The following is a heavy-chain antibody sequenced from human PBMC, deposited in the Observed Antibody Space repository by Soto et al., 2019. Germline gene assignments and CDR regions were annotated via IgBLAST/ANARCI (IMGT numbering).Heavy chain of an antibody. J-gene: IGHJ6*02. Sequence: PGGSLRLSCAASGXTFSSYAMHXVRQAPXXXLEWXAFLSYVGSNKYYADSVKGRFTISRDNPKNTLYLQMNSLRAEDTAVYYCARDSRHQKYDFWSLPYYYGMDVWGQGTTVTVSS. D-gene: IGHD3-3*01. CDR2: LSYVGSNK. CDR1: GXTFSSYA. V-gene: IGHV3-30-3*01. CDR3: ARDSRHQKYDFWSLPYYYGMDV.